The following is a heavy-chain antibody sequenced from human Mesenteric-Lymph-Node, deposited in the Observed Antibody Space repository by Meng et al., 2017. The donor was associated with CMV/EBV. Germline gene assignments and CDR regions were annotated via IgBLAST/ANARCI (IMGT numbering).Heavy chain of an antibody. CDR2: ISSSGSTI. D-gene: IGHD5-12*01. Sequence: GGSLRLSCAASGFTFSDYYMSWIRQAPGKGLEWVSYISSSGSTIYYADSVKGRFTISRDNAKNSLYLQMNSLRAEDTAVYYCARDSLATFFPSSMDVWGQGTTVTVSS. CDR1: GFTFSDYY. CDR3: ARDSLATFFPSSMDV. J-gene: IGHJ6*02. V-gene: IGHV3-11*04.